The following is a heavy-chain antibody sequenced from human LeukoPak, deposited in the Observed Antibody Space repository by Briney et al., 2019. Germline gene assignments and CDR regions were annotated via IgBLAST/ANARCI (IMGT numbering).Heavy chain of an antibody. D-gene: IGHD3-22*01. CDR3: ARGTFSSGYYSVDY. V-gene: IGHV3-30*01. CDR2: ISYDGTNK. Sequence: PGRSLRLSCAASGFTFSSSAMHWVRQAPGKGLEWVAIISYDGTNKYYADSVKGRFTISRDNSKNTLYLQTNSLRAEDTAVCYCARGTFSSGYYSVDYWGQGTLVSVSS. CDR1: GFTFSSSA. J-gene: IGHJ4*02.